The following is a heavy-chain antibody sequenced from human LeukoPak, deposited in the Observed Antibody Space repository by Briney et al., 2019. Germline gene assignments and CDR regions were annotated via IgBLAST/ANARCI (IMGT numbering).Heavy chain of an antibody. J-gene: IGHJ3*02. V-gene: IGHV3-9*01. CDR1: GFTFDDYG. Sequence: PGRSLRLSCVASGFTFDDYGMQWVRQAPGKGLEWVSGINWNSNSIVYADSVKGRFTISRDNGKNSLYLQMNSLRVEDTALYYCAKDRDVVTGIIPDALDMWGQGTMVTVSS. CDR2: INWNSNSI. CDR3: AKDRDVVTGIIPDALDM. D-gene: IGHD2-21*02.